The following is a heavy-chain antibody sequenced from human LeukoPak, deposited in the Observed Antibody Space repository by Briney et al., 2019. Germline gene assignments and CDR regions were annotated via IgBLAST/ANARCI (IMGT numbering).Heavy chain of an antibody. J-gene: IGHJ4*02. V-gene: IGHV3-23*01. Sequence: GGSLRLSCVASGFTFSNYLMNWVRQAPGKGLEWVSGISHSGSSIYYADSVKGRFTVSRDNSKNTLYLQMDRLRVEDTAVYYCAMALDYWGQGTLVTVSS. CDR1: GFTFSNYL. CDR2: ISHSGSSI. CDR3: AMALDY.